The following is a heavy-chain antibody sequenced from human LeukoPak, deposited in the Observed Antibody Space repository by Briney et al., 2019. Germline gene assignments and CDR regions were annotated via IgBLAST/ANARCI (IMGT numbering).Heavy chain of an antibody. CDR1: GYTFTSYG. CDR2: ISAYNGNT. J-gene: IGHJ6*02. CDR3: ARGGYSYGPKNYYYYGMDV. Sequence: ASVKVSCKASGYTFTSYGISWVRQAPGQGLEWMGWISAYNGNTNYAQKLQGRVTMTTDTSTSTAYMELSSLRSEDTAVYYCARGGYSYGPKNYYYYGMDVWGQGTTVTVSS. V-gene: IGHV1-18*01. D-gene: IGHD5-18*01.